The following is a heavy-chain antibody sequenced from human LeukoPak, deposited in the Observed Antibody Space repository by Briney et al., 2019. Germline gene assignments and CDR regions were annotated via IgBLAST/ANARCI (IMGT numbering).Heavy chain of an antibody. Sequence: SETLSLTCAVSGYSISSGYYWGWIRQPPGKGLEWIGNVYHSGSTYKNPSLKSRVSISLDTSNNQFSLKLTSVTAADTAIYYCARLSGAPVRHPIYHFEYWGQATLVTVSS. CDR2: VYHSGST. J-gene: IGHJ4*02. CDR1: GYSISSGYY. V-gene: IGHV4-38-2*01. CDR3: ARLSGAPVRHPIYHFEY. D-gene: IGHD1-26*01.